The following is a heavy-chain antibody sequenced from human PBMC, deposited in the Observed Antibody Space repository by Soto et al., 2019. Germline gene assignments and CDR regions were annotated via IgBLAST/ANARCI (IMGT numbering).Heavy chain of an antibody. CDR3: AREKRHNSLGGRFGMDI. D-gene: IGHD1-1*01. Sequence: EVQLVESGGGLVKPGGSLRLSCAVSGFIFSDFSMNWVRQAPGKGLEWVASIGSSGGNSFYADSVKGRFIISRDNAKTSHDLQINSLRAEDTAVYYCAREKRHNSLGGRFGMDIWGQGTTVTVS. J-gene: IGHJ6*02. V-gene: IGHV3-21*01. CDR2: IGSSGGNS. CDR1: GFIFSDFS.